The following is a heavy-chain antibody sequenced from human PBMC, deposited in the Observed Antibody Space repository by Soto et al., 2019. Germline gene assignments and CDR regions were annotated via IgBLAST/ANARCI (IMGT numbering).Heavy chain of an antibody. CDR1: GYTFTSYG. CDR3: ATQHSFFTIRLELQSFGY. J-gene: IGHJ4*02. D-gene: IGHD1-7*01. CDR2: ISAYNGNT. V-gene: IGHV1-18*01. Sequence: ASVKVSCKASGYTFTSYGISWVRQAPGQGLEWMGWISAYNGNTNYAQKLQGRVTMTTDTSTGTAYMELRSLRSDDTAVYYCATQHSFFTIRLELQSFGYWGQGPLVTVSS.